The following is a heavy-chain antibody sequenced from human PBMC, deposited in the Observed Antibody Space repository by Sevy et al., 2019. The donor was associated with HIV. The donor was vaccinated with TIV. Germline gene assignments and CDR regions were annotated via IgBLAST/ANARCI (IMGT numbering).Heavy chain of an antibody. CDR2: IYYGGGT. V-gene: IGHV4-31*03. CDR1: GGSISSGGFF. CDR3: ARFYDSSGGWFDP. Sequence: SETLSLTCSVSGGSISSGGFFWSWIRQHLGKGLEWIGYIYYGGGTYYNPSLKSRSMISVDTSKNQFSLKVNSVTVADTAVYYCARFYDSSGGWFDPWGQRMLVTVSS. D-gene: IGHD3-22*01. J-gene: IGHJ5*02.